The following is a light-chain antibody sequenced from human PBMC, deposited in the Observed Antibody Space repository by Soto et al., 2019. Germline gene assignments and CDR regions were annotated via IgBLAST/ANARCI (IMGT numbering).Light chain of an antibody. CDR2: KAS. CDR1: QSVGTW. CDR3: QHYNSYSEA. Sequence: DIQMTQSPSTLSASVGGRVTITCRASQSVGTWVAWYQQKPGKAPKLLIYKASTLKSGVPSRFSGSGSGTEFTLTISSLQPDDFATYYCQHYNSYSEAFGQGTKV. J-gene: IGKJ1*01. V-gene: IGKV1-5*03.